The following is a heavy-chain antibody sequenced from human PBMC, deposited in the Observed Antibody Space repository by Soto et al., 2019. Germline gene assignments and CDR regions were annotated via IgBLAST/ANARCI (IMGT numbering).Heavy chain of an antibody. CDR3: ARGLFGKRLDY. Sequence: PSETLSLTCAVYGGSFSGYYWSWIRQPPGKGLEWIGEINHSGSTNYNPSLKSRVTISVDTSKNQFSLKLSSVTAADTAVYYCARGLFGKRLDYWGQRTMVTVSS. D-gene: IGHD3-10*02. CDR1: GGSFSGYY. J-gene: IGHJ4*02. CDR2: INHSGST. V-gene: IGHV4-34*01.